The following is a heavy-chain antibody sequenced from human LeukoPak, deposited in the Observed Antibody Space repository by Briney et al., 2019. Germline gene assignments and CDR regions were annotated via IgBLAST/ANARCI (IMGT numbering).Heavy chain of an antibody. V-gene: IGHV3-7*01. CDR2: IKRDGSEK. CDR1: GFTFSDHW. D-gene: IGHD6-13*01. J-gene: IGHJ4*02. Sequence: GGSLRLSCAASGFTFSDHWMSWVRQAPGKGLEWVANIKRDGSEKYYVDSVKGRFTMSRDNAKNSLYLQMNSLTAEDTAIYYCARGIAAAAVDYWGQGTLVTVSS. CDR3: ARGIAAAAVDY.